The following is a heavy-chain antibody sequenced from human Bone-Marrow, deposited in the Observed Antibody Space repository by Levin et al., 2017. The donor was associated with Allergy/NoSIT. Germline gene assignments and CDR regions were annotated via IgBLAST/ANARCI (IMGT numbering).Heavy chain of an antibody. D-gene: IGHD4-23*01. CDR3: ARRDSDGSNSFDF. CDR1: GYSFTSYW. Sequence: PKASVKVSCQASGYSFTSYWFGWVRQRPGKGLEWMGLIFPSDSDTRVSPSFQGQIIMSVDKSISTAYLHWNSLKASDTAMYYCARRDSDGSNSFDFWGQGTLVTVSS. CDR2: IFPSDSDT. J-gene: IGHJ4*02. V-gene: IGHV5-51*01.